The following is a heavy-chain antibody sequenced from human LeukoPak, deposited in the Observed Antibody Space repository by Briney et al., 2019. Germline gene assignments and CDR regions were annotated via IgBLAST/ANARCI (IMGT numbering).Heavy chain of an antibody. CDR2: IIPIFGTA. Sequence: SVKVSCKASGGTFSSYAISWVRQAPGQGLEWMGGIIPIFGTANYAQKFQGRVTITADESTSTAYMELSSLRSEDTAVYYCATDHLVRPKYQHWGQGTLVTVSS. D-gene: IGHD2-21*01. CDR3: ATDHLVRPKYQH. CDR1: GGTFSSYA. V-gene: IGHV1-69*01. J-gene: IGHJ1*01.